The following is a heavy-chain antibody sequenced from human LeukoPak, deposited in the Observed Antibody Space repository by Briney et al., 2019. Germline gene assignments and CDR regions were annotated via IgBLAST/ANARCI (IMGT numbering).Heavy chain of an antibody. CDR3: AKLAGIRGWFVYYFDY. D-gene: IGHD6-19*01. V-gene: IGHV3-7*01. J-gene: IGHJ4*02. CDR2: IQQDGREK. CDR1: GFTFSRYW. Sequence: GGSLRLSCAASGFTFSRYWLTWVRQAPGKGLEWVANIQQDGREKHYVDSVKGRFTISRDNAKNSLYLQMNSLRAEDTAMYYCAKLAGIRGWFVYYFDYWGQGTLVTVS.